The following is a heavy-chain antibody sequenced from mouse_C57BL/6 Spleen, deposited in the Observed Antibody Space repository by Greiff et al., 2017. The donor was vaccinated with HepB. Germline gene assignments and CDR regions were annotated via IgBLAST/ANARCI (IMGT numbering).Heavy chain of an antibody. J-gene: IGHJ2*01. CDR1: GYNIKDSY. CDR3: RISTINA. D-gene: IGHD5-2*01. CDR2: TDPANGNT. Sequence: EVQLQQSGAELVKPAASLKLSCTASGYNIKDSYSHWVKQRPEKGLERIGRTDPANGNTKYDPKFQGKATITADTTYNTAHLQLSSLTSEDTAVYYCRISTINAWGQGTALTVSS. V-gene: IGHV14-3*02.